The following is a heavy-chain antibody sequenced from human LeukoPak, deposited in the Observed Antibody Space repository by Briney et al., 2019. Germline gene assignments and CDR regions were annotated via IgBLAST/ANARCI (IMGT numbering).Heavy chain of an antibody. V-gene: IGHV4-34*01. CDR1: GGSFSNYY. D-gene: IGHD2-15*01. CDR2: INHCGST. CDR3: ATKVASCSGGSCAKFDY. Sequence: SETLSLTCAVYGGSFSNYYWSWIRQPPGKGLEWIGEINHCGSTNYNPSLKSRVTISVDTSKNQFSLKLSSVTAADTAVYYCATKVASCSGGSCAKFDYWGQETLVTVSS. J-gene: IGHJ4*02.